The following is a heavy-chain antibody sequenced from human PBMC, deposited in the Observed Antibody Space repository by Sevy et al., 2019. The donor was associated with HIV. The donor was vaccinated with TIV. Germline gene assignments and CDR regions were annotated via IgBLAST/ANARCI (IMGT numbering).Heavy chain of an antibody. D-gene: IGHD3-3*01. V-gene: IGHV4-4*07. CDR2: IYTSGST. J-gene: IGHJ6*02. CDR1: GGSISSYY. CDR3: ARDLFGVVITSNYYYYGMDV. Sequence: SETLSLTCTVSGGSISSYYWSWIRQPAGKGLEWIGRIYTSGSTNYNPSLKSRVTMSVDTSKNQFSLKLSSVTAADTAVSYCARDLFGVVITSNYYYYGMDVWGQGTTVTVSS.